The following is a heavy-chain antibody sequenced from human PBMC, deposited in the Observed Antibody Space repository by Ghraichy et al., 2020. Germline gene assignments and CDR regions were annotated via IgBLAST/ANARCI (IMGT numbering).Heavy chain of an antibody. CDR1: GFSISSSW. CDR3: ARTHISSWNHNWFDP. CDR2: INNDGTIT. Sequence: GGSLRLSFTASGFSISSSWIHWVRQAPGEGLVWVSRINNDGTITNYADSVNGRFSMSRDNAKNTLYLQMDSLTVDDQATYYCARTHISSWNHNWFDPWGPGTQVTVTS. V-gene: IGHV3-74*01. D-gene: IGHD1-1*01. J-gene: IGHJ5*02.